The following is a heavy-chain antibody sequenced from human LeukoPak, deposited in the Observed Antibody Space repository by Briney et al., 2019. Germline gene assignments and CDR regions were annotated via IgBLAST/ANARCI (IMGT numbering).Heavy chain of an antibody. D-gene: IGHD1-26*01. V-gene: IGHV1-2*02. CDR2: IDPNSGGT. J-gene: IGHJ4*02. CDR1: GYTFTGYY. CDR3: ARDLYVVGATDY. Sequence: ASAKVSCKASGYTFTGYYMHWVRQAPGQGLEWMGWIDPNSGGTNYAQKFQGRVTMTRDTSISTAYMELSRLRSDDTAVYYCARDLYVVGATDYWGQGTLVTVSS.